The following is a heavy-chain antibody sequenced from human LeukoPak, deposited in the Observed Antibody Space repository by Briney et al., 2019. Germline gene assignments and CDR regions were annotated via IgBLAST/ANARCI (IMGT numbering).Heavy chain of an antibody. J-gene: IGHJ6*03. CDR1: GGSISTYY. D-gene: IGHD1-14*01. Sequence: PSETLSLTCTVSGGSISTYYWSWIRQPPGKGLEWIGYIYYSGSTNYNPSLKSRVTISVDTSKNQFSLKLTSVTAADTAVYYCARETSRKGAHYMDVWGKGTTVTISS. V-gene: IGHV4-59*01. CDR3: ARETSRKGAHYMDV. CDR2: IYYSGST.